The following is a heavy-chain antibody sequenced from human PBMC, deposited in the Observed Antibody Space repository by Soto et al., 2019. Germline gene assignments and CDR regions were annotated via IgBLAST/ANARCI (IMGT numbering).Heavy chain of an antibody. J-gene: IGHJ4*02. D-gene: IGHD3-3*01. CDR1: GYTFTDYG. CDR3: ARISQSDFWSGYYYFFDY. V-gene: IGHV1-18*01. Sequence: QVHLVQSGAEVEKPGASVKVSCKASGYTFTDYGISWVRQAPGQGLQWMGWITAFNGNTKYAQQFQGRVTMTTGTSTSTAYMELRSLESDDTAVYYCARISQSDFWSGYYYFFDYWGQGTLVTVSS. CDR2: ITAFNGNT.